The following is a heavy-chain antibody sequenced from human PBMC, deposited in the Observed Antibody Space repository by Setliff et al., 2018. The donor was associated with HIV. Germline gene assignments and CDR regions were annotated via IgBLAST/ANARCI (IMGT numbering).Heavy chain of an antibody. CDR1: GGSFSGFY. CDR2: INPSGSR. Sequence: PSETLSLTCGVYGGSFSGFYWNWIRQPPGKGLEWIGEINPSGSRNYNPSLKSRVTISVDKSKNQFSLKLTSVTAADTAVYFCARGFGAYYLFWGYMDVWGKGTTVTVSS. J-gene: IGHJ6*03. V-gene: IGHV4-34*01. D-gene: IGHD3-3*01. CDR3: ARGFGAYYLFWGYMDV.